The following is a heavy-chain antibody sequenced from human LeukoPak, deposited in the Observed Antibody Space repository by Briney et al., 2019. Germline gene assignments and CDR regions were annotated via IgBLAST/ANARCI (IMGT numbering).Heavy chain of an antibody. Sequence: PGGSLRLSCAASGSTFRKYWMSWVRQAPGKGREWVANINQDGSETYYADSVKGRFTMSRDNGKNSLDLQMNSLRAEDTAVYYCARPELPGWSVLSDFWGQGTLVTVSS. V-gene: IGHV3-7*01. CDR2: INQDGSET. CDR1: GSTFRKYW. D-gene: IGHD2-15*01. J-gene: IGHJ4*02. CDR3: ARPELPGWSVLSDF.